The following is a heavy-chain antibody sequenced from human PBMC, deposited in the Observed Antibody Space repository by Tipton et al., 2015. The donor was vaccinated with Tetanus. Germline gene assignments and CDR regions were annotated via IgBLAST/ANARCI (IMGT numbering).Heavy chain of an antibody. Sequence: SLRLSCAASGFTFSSYAMHCVRKALGKGLEWVAVISYDGSNKYYADSVKGRFTISRDNSKNTLYLQMNSLRAEDTAVYYCAREGGVYDSSGYYLIFDYRGQGTLVTVSS. V-gene: IGHV3-30*04. CDR1: GFTFSSYA. CDR2: ISYDGSNK. CDR3: AREGGVYDSSGYYLIFDY. J-gene: IGHJ4*02. D-gene: IGHD3-22*01.